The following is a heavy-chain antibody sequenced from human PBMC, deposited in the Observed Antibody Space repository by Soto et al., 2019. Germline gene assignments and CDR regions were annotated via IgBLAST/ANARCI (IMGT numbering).Heavy chain of an antibody. CDR1: RGSINNYY. D-gene: IGHD3-9*01. CDR2: IYYNGMT. V-gene: IGHV4-59*08. J-gene: IGHJ4*02. CDR3: ARLVTLDSDLSTGYYRYYFDY. Sequence: QVHLQESGPGLVKPSETLSLTCTVSRGSINNYYWSWIRQPPGKGLEWMGYIYYNGMTNYSPSLKRRVSVSLDTSKNQFALKLTSVSAADTAVYYCARLVTLDSDLSTGYYRYYFDYWGQGTLVTVSS.